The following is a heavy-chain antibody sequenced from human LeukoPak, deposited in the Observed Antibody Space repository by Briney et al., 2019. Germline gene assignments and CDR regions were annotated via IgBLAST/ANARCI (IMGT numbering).Heavy chain of an antibody. J-gene: IGHJ4*02. CDR3: ARGRSYGFDFDS. CDR2: KYYSGST. CDR1: GVSINTCCYY. Sequence: PSETLSLTCDVSGVSINTCCYYWTWIRQPPGKGLEWIGYKYYSGSTRYNSSLRSRLAISLDTSKNQFSLRLTSVTAADTAVYYCARGRSYGFDFDSWGPGTLVIVSS. V-gene: IGHV4-61*01. D-gene: IGHD5-18*01.